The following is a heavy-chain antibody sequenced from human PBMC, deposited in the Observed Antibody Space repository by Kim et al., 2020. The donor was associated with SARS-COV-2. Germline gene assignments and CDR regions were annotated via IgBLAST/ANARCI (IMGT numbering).Heavy chain of an antibody. J-gene: IGHJ2*01. CDR3: ARVPSGSGWDWYFDL. Sequence: KFQGRVTITADKSTSTAYMELSSLRSEDTAVYYCARVPSGSGWDWYFDLWGRGTLVTVSS. V-gene: IGHV1-69*04. D-gene: IGHD6-19*01.